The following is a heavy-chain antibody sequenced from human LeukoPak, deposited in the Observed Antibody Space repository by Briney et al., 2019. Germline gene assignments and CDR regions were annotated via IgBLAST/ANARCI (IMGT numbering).Heavy chain of an antibody. CDR2: VYSDGST. CDR1: GFTVSSNY. CDR3: RKLKGWYGEGFFDY. V-gene: IGHV3-53*01. D-gene: IGHD6-19*01. J-gene: IGHJ4*02. Sequence: GGSLRLSCAASGFTVSSNYMSWVRQPAGKGLELVSGVYSDGSTFFSDSVKGRSTISRDTSNNTRYHQINDLGTDDTAVYYCRKLKGWYGEGFFDYWGQGTLVTVSS.